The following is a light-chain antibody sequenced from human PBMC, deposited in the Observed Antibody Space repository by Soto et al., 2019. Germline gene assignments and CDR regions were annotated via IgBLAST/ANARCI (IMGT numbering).Light chain of an antibody. Sequence: QSVLTQPPSVSGAPGQRVTISCTGNSSNIGAGFDVRWYQQLPGTAPKLLIYDNSNRPSGVPDRFSGSKSGTSASLAITGLQAEDGTDYYCQTYDSRLSAVVFGGGTKLTVL. V-gene: IGLV1-40*01. CDR3: QTYDSRLSAVV. CDR1: SSNIGAGFD. J-gene: IGLJ2*01. CDR2: DNS.